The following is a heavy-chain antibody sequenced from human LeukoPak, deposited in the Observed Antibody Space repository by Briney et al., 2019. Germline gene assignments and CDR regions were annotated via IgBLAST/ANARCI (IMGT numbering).Heavy chain of an antibody. Sequence: ASVRVSCKASGYTFIGYDINWVRPATGQGLEWMGWMNPNSGNTGYAQKFQGRVTMTRTTSISTAYMELSSLRSEDTAVYYCTVARYYYNSSGYYPFDYWGQGTLVTVSS. CDR2: MNPNSGNT. CDR1: GYTFIGYD. CDR3: TVARYYYNSSGYYPFDY. J-gene: IGHJ4*02. D-gene: IGHD3-22*01. V-gene: IGHV1-8*01.